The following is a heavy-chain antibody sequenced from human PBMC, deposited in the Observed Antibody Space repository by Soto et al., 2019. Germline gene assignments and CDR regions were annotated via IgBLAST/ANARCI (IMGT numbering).Heavy chain of an antibody. Sequence: GGSLRLSXEASGFTFNTYAMCWVRQPPGKGLEWVSAIGVSGGSTYYADSVKGRFTISRDNSKNTLYLHMNSLGAEDTAVYFCAKDYASTWYWYFDPWGQGTLVTVSS. CDR2: IGVSGGST. J-gene: IGHJ5*02. V-gene: IGHV3-23*01. D-gene: IGHD6-13*01. CDR3: AKDYASTWYWYFDP. CDR1: GFTFNTYA.